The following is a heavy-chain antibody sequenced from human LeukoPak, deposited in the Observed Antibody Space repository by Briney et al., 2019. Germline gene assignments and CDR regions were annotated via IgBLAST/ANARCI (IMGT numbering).Heavy chain of an antibody. CDR1: GFTFSSYG. CDR3: AKDGPVAHTYYYFGMDV. CDR2: ISYDGSNK. V-gene: IGHV3-30*18. D-gene: IGHD6-19*01. J-gene: IGHJ6*02. Sequence: GGSLRLSCAASGFTFSSYGMHWVRQAPGKGLEWVAVISYDGSNKYYADSVKGRFTISRDNSKNTLYLQMNSLRAEDTAVYYCAKDGPVAHTYYYFGMDVWGQGTTVTVSS.